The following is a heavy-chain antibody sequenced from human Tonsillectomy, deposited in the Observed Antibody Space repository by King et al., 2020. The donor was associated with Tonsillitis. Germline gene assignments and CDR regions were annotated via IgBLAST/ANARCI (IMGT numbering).Heavy chain of an antibody. V-gene: IGHV3-48*03. CDR1: GFTFISYE. CDR2: ISSSGRTI. D-gene: IGHD5-24*01. Sequence: VQLVESGGGLVQPGGSLRLSCAASGFTFISYEMNWVRQAPGKGLEWVSFISSSGRTIYYGDSVKCRFTISRDNAKNSLYLQMKTLRAEDTAIYYCAREDGDADAFDIWGQGTMVTVSS. J-gene: IGHJ3*02. CDR3: AREDGDADAFDI.